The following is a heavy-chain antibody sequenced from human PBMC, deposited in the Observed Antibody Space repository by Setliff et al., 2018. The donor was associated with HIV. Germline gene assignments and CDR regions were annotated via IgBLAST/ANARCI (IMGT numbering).Heavy chain of an antibody. CDR2: IYYSGST. V-gene: IGHV4-31*03. Sequence: SETLSLTCTVSGGSISSGGYYWSWIRQHPGKGLEWIGYIYYSGSTYYNPSPKSRVTISVDTSKNQFSLKLSSVTAADTAVYYCARADYGDYFAGFYYYYYYMDVWGRGTTVTVSS. CDR1: GGSISSGGYY. CDR3: ARADYGDYFAGFYYYYYYMDV. J-gene: IGHJ6*03. D-gene: IGHD4-17*01.